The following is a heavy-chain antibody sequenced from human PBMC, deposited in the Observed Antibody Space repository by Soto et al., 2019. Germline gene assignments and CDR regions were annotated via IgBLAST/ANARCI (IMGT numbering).Heavy chain of an antibody. D-gene: IGHD1-1*01. Sequence: VGSLRLSCVVSGLTFSDYGFHWVRQAPGKGLDWVAAISYDGSFVYYADSVRGRFTISRDNSRNTLDLQMNTLRHEDTAVYYCAKERGRNRNFAMDVWGQGTSVTAP. CDR3: AKERGRNRNFAMDV. CDR1: GLTFSDYG. CDR2: ISYDGSFV. V-gene: IGHV3-30*18. J-gene: IGHJ6*02.